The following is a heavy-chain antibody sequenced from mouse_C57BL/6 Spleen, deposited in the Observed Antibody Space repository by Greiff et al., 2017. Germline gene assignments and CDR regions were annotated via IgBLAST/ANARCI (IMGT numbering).Heavy chain of an antibody. J-gene: IGHJ4*01. CDR1: GYTFTSYW. V-gene: IGHV1-52*01. D-gene: IGHD1-1*01. Sequence: VQLQQSGAELVRPGSSVKLSCKASGYTFTSYWMHWVKQRPIQGLEWIGNIDPSDSETHYNQKFKDKATLTVDKSSSTAYMQLSSLTSEDSAVYYGARTYGSTFYYAMDYWGQGTSVTVSS. CDR3: ARTYGSTFYYAMDY. CDR2: IDPSDSET.